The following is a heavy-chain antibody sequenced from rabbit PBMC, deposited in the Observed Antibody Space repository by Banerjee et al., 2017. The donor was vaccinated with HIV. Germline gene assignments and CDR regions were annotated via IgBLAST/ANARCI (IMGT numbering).Heavy chain of an antibody. D-gene: IGHD8-1*01. CDR3: VRGSSYYNWAFDP. Sequence: QSLEESGGDLVKPGASLTLTCKASGIDFSSYYDMCWVRQAPGKGLEWIGTIYSGDDRTYYASWAKGRFSISKTSSTTVTLQRTSLTAADTATYFCVRGSSYYNWAFDPWGQGTLVTVS. CDR2: IYSGDDRT. V-gene: IGHV1S40*01. CDR1: GIDFSSYYD. J-gene: IGHJ2*01.